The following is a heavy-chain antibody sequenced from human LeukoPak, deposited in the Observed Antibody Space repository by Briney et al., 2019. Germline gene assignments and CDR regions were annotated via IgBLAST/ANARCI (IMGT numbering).Heavy chain of an antibody. CDR3: ARVGAVAGSFDY. CDR1: GFTFSSYW. D-gene: IGHD6-19*01. CDR2: INSDGSST. J-gene: IGHJ4*02. Sequence: GGSLRPSCAASGFTFSSYWMHWVRQAPGKGLVWVSRINSDGSSTNYADSVKGRFTLSRDNAKNTLYLQMNSLRAEDTAVYYCARVGAVAGSFDYWGQGTLVTVSS. V-gene: IGHV3-74*01.